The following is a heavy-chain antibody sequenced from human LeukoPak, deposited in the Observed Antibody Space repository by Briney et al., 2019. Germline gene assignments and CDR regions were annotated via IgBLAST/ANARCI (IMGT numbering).Heavy chain of an antibody. CDR2: IYHSGST. CDR1: GYSISSGYY. Sequence: SETLSLTCTVSGYSISSGYYWGWIRQPPGKGLEWIGSIYHSGSTYYNPSLKSRVTISVDTSKNQFSLKLSSVTAADTAVYYRARGGYGERQVDYWGQGTLVTVSS. CDR3: ARGGYGERQVDY. D-gene: IGHD4-17*01. V-gene: IGHV4-38-2*02. J-gene: IGHJ4*02.